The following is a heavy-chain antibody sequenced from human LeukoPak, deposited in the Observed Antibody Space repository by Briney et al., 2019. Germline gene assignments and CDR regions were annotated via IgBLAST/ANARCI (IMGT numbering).Heavy chain of an antibody. D-gene: IGHD2-15*01. CDR1: GFTFDDYG. CDR2: IKWNGGST. CDR3: ARDSTYCSGGSCDGAFDI. J-gene: IGHJ3*02. V-gene: IGHV3-20*04. Sequence: PGGSLRLSCAASGFTFDDYGMSWVRQTPGKGLEWVSGIKWNGGSTGYADSVKGRFTISRDNAKNSLYLQMNSLRAEDTALYYCARDSTYCSGGSCDGAFDIWGQGTMVTVSS.